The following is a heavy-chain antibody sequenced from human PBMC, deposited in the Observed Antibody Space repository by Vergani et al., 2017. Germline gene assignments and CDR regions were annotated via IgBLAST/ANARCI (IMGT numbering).Heavy chain of an antibody. Sequence: EVQLLESGGGLVQPGGSRRLSCAGAGFPFDTYTMAYVRQAPGKGLEWVATISSGGGYIFYADSVKGRFTISRDNSKNTLFLQMNSLKDEDTAVYYCTTAWGVYYLHGEYFQYWGRGTLVSVSS. CDR2: ISSGGGYI. D-gene: IGHD3-10*01. CDR1: GFPFDTYT. CDR3: TTAWGVYYLHGEYFQY. J-gene: IGHJ1*01. V-gene: IGHV3-23*01.